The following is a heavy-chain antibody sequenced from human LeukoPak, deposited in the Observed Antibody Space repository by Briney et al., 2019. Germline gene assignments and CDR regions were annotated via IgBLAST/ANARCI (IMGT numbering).Heavy chain of an antibody. Sequence: SETLSLTCTVSGGSISSGGYYWSWIRQHPGKGLEWIGYIYYSGSTYYNPSLKSRVTISVDTSKNQFSLKLSSVTAADTAVYYCARGYCSGGSCYKNVPWFDYWGQGTLVTVPS. J-gene: IGHJ4*02. V-gene: IGHV4-31*03. CDR1: GGSISSGGYY. D-gene: IGHD2-15*01. CDR3: ARGYCSGGSCYKNVPWFDY. CDR2: IYYSGST.